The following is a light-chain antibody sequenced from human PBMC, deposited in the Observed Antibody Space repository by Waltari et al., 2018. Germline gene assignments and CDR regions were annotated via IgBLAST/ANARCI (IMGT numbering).Light chain of an antibody. CDR2: GQN. V-gene: IGLV3-19*01. CDR1: SLRTYY. CDR3: NSRDSSGHHVNGL. Sequence: SSELTQDPAVSVALGQTVRITCQGDSLRTYYASWYQQKPGQAPVLVIYGQNTRPSGIPDRFSGASSGNTASLTITGAQAEDEADYYCNSRDSSGHHVNGLFGGGTKLTVL. J-gene: IGLJ2*01.